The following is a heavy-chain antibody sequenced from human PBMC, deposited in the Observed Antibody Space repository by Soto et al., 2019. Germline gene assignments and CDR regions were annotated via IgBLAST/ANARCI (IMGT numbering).Heavy chain of an antibody. J-gene: IGHJ4*02. CDR3: ARLAEGYNGYFDY. V-gene: IGHV4-30-4*01. Sequence: KPSETLSLTCTVSGGSISRGDYYWSWIRQPPGKGLEWIGYIYYSGSTYHNPSLKSRVSMTVDTSRNQFSLNLPSVTASDTAVYYCARLAEGYNGYFDYWGQGTLVTVSS. D-gene: IGHD1-1*01. CDR2: IYYSGST. CDR1: GGSISRGDYY.